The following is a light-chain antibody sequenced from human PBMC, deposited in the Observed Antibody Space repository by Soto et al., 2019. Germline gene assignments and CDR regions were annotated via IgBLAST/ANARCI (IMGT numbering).Light chain of an antibody. V-gene: IGKV4-1*01. CDR2: WAS. Sequence: DIVMAQSPDSLAVSLGERATINCRPSLSVLHRSNTKSSLAWYQQKPGQPPKLLIYWASTRDSGVPDRFSGSGSGTDFTLTISSLQAEDVAVYFCQQYSSPPYTFGQGTRLEIK. CDR1: LSVLHRSNTKSS. CDR3: QQYSSPPYT. J-gene: IGKJ2*01.